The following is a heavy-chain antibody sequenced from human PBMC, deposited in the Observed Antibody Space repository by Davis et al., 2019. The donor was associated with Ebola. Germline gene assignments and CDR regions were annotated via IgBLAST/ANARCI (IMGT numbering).Heavy chain of an antibody. Sequence: SVKVSCKASGYTFTGYYMYWVRQAPGQGLEWMGGIIPIFGTANYAQKFQGRVTITADKSTSTAYMELSSLRSEDTAVYYCARAKIVVVASHPYYYYGMDVWGQGTTVTVSS. V-gene: IGHV1-69*06. CDR3: ARAKIVVVASHPYYYYGMDV. CDR2: IIPIFGTA. CDR1: GYTFTGYY. J-gene: IGHJ6*02. D-gene: IGHD2-15*01.